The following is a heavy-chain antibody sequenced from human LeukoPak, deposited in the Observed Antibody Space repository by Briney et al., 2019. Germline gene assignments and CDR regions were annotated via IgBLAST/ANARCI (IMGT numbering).Heavy chain of an antibody. CDR3: ARGLGEYYFDY. Sequence: GGSLRLSCAASGFTFSSYSMNWVRQAPGKGLEWVSYISSSSSTIYYADSVKGRFTISRDNAKNSLYLQMNSLRAEDTAVYYCARGLGEYYFDYWGQGTLVTVSS. V-gene: IGHV3-48*01. CDR2: ISSSSSTI. CDR1: GFTFSSYS. J-gene: IGHJ4*02. D-gene: IGHD3-10*01.